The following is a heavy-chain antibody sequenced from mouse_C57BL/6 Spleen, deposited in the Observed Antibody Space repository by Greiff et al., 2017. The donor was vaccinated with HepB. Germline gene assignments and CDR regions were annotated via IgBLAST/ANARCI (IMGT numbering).Heavy chain of an antibody. D-gene: IGHD1-1*01. V-gene: IGHV1-64*01. J-gene: IGHJ4*01. CDR1: GYTFTSYW. CDR3: ERPSTVVARSYYYAMDY. CDR2: IHPNSGST. Sequence: QVQLQQPGAELVKPGASVKLSCKASGYTFTSYWMHWVKQRPGQGLEWIGMIHPNSGSTNYNEKFKSKATLTVDKSSSTAYMQLSSLTSEDSAVYYCERPSTVVARSYYYAMDYWGQGTSVTVSS.